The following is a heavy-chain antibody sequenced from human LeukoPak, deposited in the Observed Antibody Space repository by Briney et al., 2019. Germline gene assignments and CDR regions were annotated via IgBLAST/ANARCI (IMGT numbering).Heavy chain of an antibody. CDR1: GGSISSYY. V-gene: IGHV4-59*01. D-gene: IGHD3-3*01. J-gene: IGHJ5*02. CDR3: ARVGSIFGAWLGPGFDP. CDR2: IYYSGST. Sequence: PSETLSLTCTVSGGSISSYYWSWIRQPPGKGLEWIGYIYYSGSTNYNPSLKSRVTISVDTSKNQFSLKLSSVTAADTAVYYCARVGSIFGAWLGPGFDPWGQGTLVTVSS.